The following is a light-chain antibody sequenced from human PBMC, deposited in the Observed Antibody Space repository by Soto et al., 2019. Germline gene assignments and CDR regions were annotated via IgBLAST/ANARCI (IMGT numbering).Light chain of an antibody. CDR3: QQYNSYSWT. CDR2: DAS. CDR1: QSISSW. Sequence: DIQMTQSPSTLSASVGDRVTITCRASQSISSWLAWYQQKPGNAPKLLIYDASSLESGVPSRVSGSGSGTEFTLTISSLQPDAFATYYCQQYNSYSWTFGQGTKVEIK. V-gene: IGKV1-5*01. J-gene: IGKJ1*01.